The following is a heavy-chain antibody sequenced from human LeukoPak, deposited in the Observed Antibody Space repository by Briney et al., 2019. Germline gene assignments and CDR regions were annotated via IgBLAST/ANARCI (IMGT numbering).Heavy chain of an antibody. CDR3: ARVGTTNYYFYYMDV. J-gene: IGHJ6*03. Sequence: KSGGSLRLSCAASGFTFSTYTMNWVRQAPGKGLDWVSYVSSSGGTIYYADSVKGRFTMSRDNAKNSLYLQMNSLRAEDTAVYYCARVGTTNYYFYYMDVWGKGTTVTVSS. CDR2: VSSSGGTI. D-gene: IGHD2-2*01. V-gene: IGHV3-48*04. CDR1: GFTFSTYT.